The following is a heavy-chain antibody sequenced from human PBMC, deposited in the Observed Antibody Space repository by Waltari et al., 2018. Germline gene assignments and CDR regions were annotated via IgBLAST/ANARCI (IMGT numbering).Heavy chain of an antibody. D-gene: IGHD2-2*01. CDR2: IFSGGST. J-gene: IGHJ4*02. Sequence: EVQLVESGGGLIQPGGSLRLSCAAPGFTAGHNCMMWVRQAQGKGLEWVSLIFSGGSTNYADSVKGRFTISRDYSENTLYLQMNSLRGEDTAVYYCARDRHCSSSGCSGLWGQGTLVTVSS. CDR1: GFTAGHNC. V-gene: IGHV3-53*01. CDR3: ARDRHCSSSGCSGL.